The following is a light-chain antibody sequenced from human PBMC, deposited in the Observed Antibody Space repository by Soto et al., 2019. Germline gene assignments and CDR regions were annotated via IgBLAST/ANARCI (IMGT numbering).Light chain of an antibody. V-gene: IGLV2-14*01. Sequence: QSVLTQPASVSGSPGQSVTISCTGASSDVGGYDYVSWYQQHPGKAPKLILYEVNNRPSGVSNHFSGSKSGNTASLIISGLQAYDEADYYCSSYSTTGTLVFGAGTKLTVL. CDR1: SSDVGGYDY. CDR3: SSYSTTGTLV. CDR2: EVN. J-gene: IGLJ3*02.